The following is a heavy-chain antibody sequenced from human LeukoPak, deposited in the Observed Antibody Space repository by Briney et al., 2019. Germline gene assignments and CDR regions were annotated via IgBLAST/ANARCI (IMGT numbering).Heavy chain of an antibody. CDR2: IYYSGST. CDR3: ARDGGFVDVVPAAILANWFDP. V-gene: IGHV4-39*07. D-gene: IGHD2-2*02. Sequence: SETLSLTCTVSGGSISSSSYYWGWIRQPPGKGLEWIGSIYYSGSTYYNPSLKSRVTISVDTSKNQFSLKLSSVTAADTAVYYCARDGGFVDVVPAAILANWFDPWGQGTLVTVSS. J-gene: IGHJ5*02. CDR1: GGSISSSSYY.